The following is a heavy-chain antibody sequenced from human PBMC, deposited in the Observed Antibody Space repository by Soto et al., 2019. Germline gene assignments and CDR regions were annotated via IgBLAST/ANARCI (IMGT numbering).Heavy chain of an antibody. V-gene: IGHV3-23*01. D-gene: IGHD3-22*01. CDR2: ISGSGGST. CDR1: GFTFSSYA. CDR3: AKVTTMIVVAHDAFDI. Sequence: GGSLRLSCAASGFTFSSYAMSWVRQAPGKGLEWVSAISGSGGSTYYADSVKGRFTISRDNSKNTLYLQMNSLRAEDTAVYYCAKVTTMIVVAHDAFDIWGQGTMVTVPS. J-gene: IGHJ3*02.